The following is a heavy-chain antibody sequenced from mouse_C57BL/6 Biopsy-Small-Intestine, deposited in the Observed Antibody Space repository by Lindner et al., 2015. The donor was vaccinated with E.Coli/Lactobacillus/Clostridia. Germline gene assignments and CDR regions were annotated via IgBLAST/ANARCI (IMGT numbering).Heavy chain of an antibody. CDR1: GYTFTDYY. CDR3: ARVPFYMSGCLGCSDY. Sequence: SVKVSCKASGYTFTDYYIFWMRQAPGQGLEYMGWTNPKNGDTNYAQKFRGRVSMTRDTSINIAYMDLSRLTTADTAVFFCARVPFYMSGCLGCSDYWGQGTLVTVSS. CDR2: TNPKNGDT. J-gene: IGHJ4*01. V-gene: IGHV1-22*01. D-gene: IGHD3-3*01.